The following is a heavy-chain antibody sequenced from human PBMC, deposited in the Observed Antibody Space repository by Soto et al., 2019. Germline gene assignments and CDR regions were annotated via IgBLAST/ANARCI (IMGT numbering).Heavy chain of an antibody. J-gene: IGHJ3*02. Sequence: SETLSLTCTVSGGSISSYYWSWIRQPPGKGLEWIGYIYYSGSTNYNPSLKSRVTISVDTSKNQFSLKLSSVTAADTAVYYCARVEQYYYDSSGPFDIWGQGTMVTVSS. CDR1: GGSISSYY. D-gene: IGHD3-22*01. V-gene: IGHV4-59*01. CDR2: IYYSGST. CDR3: ARVEQYYYDSSGPFDI.